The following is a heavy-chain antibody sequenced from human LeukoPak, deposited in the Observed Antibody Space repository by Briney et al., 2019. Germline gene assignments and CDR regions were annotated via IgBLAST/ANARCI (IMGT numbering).Heavy chain of an antibody. Sequence: GGSLRLSCPASGFTFSDYWMHWVRQVPGKGLVWGSRIKSDGSSTNYADSVKGRFTISRDNAKNTLYLQMNSLRVEDTAVYYCARGTGYGFFDYWGQGTLVTVSS. CDR2: IKSDGSST. D-gene: IGHD5-18*01. CDR3: ARGTGYGFFDY. V-gene: IGHV3-74*01. CDR1: GFTFSDYW. J-gene: IGHJ4*02.